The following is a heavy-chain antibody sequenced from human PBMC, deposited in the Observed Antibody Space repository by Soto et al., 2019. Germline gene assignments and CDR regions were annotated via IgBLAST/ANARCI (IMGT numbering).Heavy chain of an antibody. CDR2: IDWDDDK. CDR3: ARSSLRDLWFGEPSPYYYYYMDV. J-gene: IGHJ6*03. D-gene: IGHD3-10*01. CDR1: GFSLSTSGMC. Sequence: SGPTLVKPTQTLTLTCTFSGFSLSTSGMCVSWIRQPPGKALEWLARIDWDDDKYYSTSLKTRLTISKDTSKNQVVLTMTNMDPVDTATYYCARSSLRDLWFGEPSPYYYYYMDVWGKGTTVTVSS. V-gene: IGHV2-70*11.